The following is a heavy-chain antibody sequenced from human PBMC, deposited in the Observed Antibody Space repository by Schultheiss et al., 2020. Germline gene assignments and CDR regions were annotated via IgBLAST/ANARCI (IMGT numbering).Heavy chain of an antibody. CDR1: GFSLSNARMG. V-gene: IGHV2-70*11. Sequence: SGPTLVKPTETLTLTCTVSGFSLSNARMGVSWIRQPPGKALEWLARIDWDEDKYYSTSLKSRLTISTDTSKNQVVLTMTNMDPADTATYYCARIRRDYSNSTGYYSYFDYWGQGTLVTVSS. D-gene: IGHD3-22*01. CDR3: ARIRRDYSNSTGYYSYFDY. CDR2: IDWDEDK. J-gene: IGHJ4*02.